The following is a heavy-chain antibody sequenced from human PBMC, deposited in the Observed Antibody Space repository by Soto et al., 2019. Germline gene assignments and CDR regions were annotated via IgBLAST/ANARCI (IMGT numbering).Heavy chain of an antibody. CDR1: GFIFSHYY. CDR3: VGYGSGWSIGY. J-gene: IGHJ4*02. Sequence: QVQLVESGGGLVKPGGSLRLSCAASGFIFSHYYMSWIRQAPGKGLEWVSYISGSGGTISYADSVKGRFTISRDNAKNSLYLQMNSLRAEDTAVYYRVGYGSGWSIGYWGQGTLVIVSS. CDR2: ISGSGGTI. D-gene: IGHD6-19*01. V-gene: IGHV3-11*01.